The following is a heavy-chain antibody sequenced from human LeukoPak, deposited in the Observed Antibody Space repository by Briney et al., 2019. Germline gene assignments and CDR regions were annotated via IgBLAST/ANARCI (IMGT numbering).Heavy chain of an antibody. CDR2: INSDGSST. D-gene: IGHD3-22*01. CDR3: ARDQGYYDSSGYPWFDP. V-gene: IGHV3-74*01. J-gene: IGHJ5*02. Sequence: GGSLRLSCAASGFTFSSYWMHWVRQAPGKGLVWVSRINSDGSSTSYADSVKGRFTISRDNAKNTLYLQMNSLRAEDTAVYHCARDQGYYDSSGYPWFDPWGQGTLVTVSS. CDR1: GFTFSSYW.